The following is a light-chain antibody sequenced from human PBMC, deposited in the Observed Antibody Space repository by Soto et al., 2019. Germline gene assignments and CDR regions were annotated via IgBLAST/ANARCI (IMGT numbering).Light chain of an antibody. CDR3: CSYAGSSTHYV. CDR1: SSDVGSYNL. CDR2: EGS. J-gene: IGLJ1*01. Sequence: QSDLTQPASVSGSPGQSVTISCTGTSSDVGSYNLVSWYQQHPGKAPKLMIYEGSKRPSGVSNRFSGSKSGNTASLTISGLQAEDEADHYCCSYAGSSTHYVFGTGTKVTVL. V-gene: IGLV2-23*01.